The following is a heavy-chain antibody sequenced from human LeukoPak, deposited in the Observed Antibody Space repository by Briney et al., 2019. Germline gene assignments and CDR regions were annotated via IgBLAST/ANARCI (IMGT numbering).Heavy chain of an antibody. Sequence: SVKVFCKASGGTFSSYAISWVRQAPGQGLEWMGGIIPIFGTANYAQKFQGRVTITADESTSTAYMELSSLRSEDTAVYYCARATRPARKEKYSSSWYGNWFDPWGQGTLVTVSS. D-gene: IGHD6-13*01. CDR3: ARATRPARKEKYSSSWYGNWFDP. J-gene: IGHJ5*02. CDR1: GGTFSSYA. CDR2: IIPIFGTA. V-gene: IGHV1-69*13.